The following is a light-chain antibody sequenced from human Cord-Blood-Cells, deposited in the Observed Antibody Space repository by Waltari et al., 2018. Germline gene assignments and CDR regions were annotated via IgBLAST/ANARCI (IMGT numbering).Light chain of an antibody. V-gene: IGLV1-44*01. Sequence: QSVLTQPPSASGTPGQRVTISCSGSSPNIGINTVTWYQQLPGTAPKLPIYSNNQRPSGVPDRFSGSKSGTSASLAISGLQSEDEADYYCAAWDDSLNGVVFGGGTKLTVL. CDR1: SPNIGINT. CDR2: SNN. J-gene: IGLJ2*01. CDR3: AAWDDSLNGVV.